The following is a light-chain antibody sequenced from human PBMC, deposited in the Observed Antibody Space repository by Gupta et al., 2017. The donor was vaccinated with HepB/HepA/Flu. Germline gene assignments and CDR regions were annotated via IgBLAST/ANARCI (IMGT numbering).Light chain of an antibody. V-gene: IGLV2-8*01. Sequence: QSALTQPPSASGSPGQSVTISCTGTSSDVGAYNFVSWYQQHPGKAPKLIIYEVSKRPSGVPDRFSGSKSANTASLTVSGLQAEDEADYYCSSYAGNNNLVFGGGTKLTVL. CDR2: EVS. J-gene: IGLJ3*02. CDR3: SSYAGNNNLV. CDR1: SSDVGAYNF.